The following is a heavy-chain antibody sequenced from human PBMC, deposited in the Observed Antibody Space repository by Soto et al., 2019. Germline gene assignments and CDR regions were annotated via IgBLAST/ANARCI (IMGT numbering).Heavy chain of an antibody. V-gene: IGHV3-30*18. CDR2: ISYDGNNK. CDR1: GFSFTSYG. CDR3: AKDFCSSSSCYGFYYYFYGMDV. J-gene: IGHJ6*02. Sequence: GGFLRLSCAASGFSFTSYGMHWVRQAPGKGVEWVAFISYDGNNKFYADSVKGRFTISRDNSKSTLYLQMNSLRTEDSTVYYCAKDFCSSSSCYGFYYYFYGMDVWGQGTTVTVSS. D-gene: IGHD3-3*01.